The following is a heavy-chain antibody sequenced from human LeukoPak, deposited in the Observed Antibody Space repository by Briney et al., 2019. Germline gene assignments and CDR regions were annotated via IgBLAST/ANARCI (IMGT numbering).Heavy chain of an antibody. CDR3: ARERGSYSTGDAFDI. J-gene: IGHJ3*02. D-gene: IGHD1-26*01. Sequence: GGSLRLSCVASGFTFDNYTMHWVRQPPGKGLDWVSSISSSSSYIYYADSVKGRFTISRDNAKNSLYLQMNSLRAEDTAVYYCARERGSYSTGDAFDIWGQGTMVTVSS. V-gene: IGHV3-21*01. CDR2: ISSSSSYI. CDR1: GFTFDNYT.